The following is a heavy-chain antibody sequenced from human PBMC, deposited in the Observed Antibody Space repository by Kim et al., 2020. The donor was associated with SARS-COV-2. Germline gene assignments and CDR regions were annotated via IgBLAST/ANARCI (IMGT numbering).Heavy chain of an antibody. V-gene: IGHV1-3*01. D-gene: IGHD3-22*01. CDR1: GYTFTNYA. J-gene: IGHJ4*02. CDR3: ARSSSGLANLYDNSGYFPMTN. Sequence: ASVKVSCKASGYTFTNYAMHWVRQAPGQRLEWMGWINAADDNSRYSQKFQGRLTITVDTSARSVYMELSSLRSEDSAVYYCARSSSGLANLYDNSGYFPMTNWGQGTLVTVSS. CDR2: INAADDNS.